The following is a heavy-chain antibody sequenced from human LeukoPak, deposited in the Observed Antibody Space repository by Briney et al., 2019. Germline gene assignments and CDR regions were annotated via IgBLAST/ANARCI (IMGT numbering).Heavy chain of an antibody. CDR3: AKEGGVVGATRYFDY. CDR1: GYTFTSYG. V-gene: IGHV1-18*01. Sequence: ASVKVSCKASGYTFTSYGISWVRQAPGQGLEWMGWISAYNGNTNYAQKLQGRVTMTTDTSTSTAYMELRSLRSDDTAVYYCAKEGGVVGATRYFDYWGQGTLVTVSS. D-gene: IGHD1-26*01. J-gene: IGHJ4*02. CDR2: ISAYNGNT.